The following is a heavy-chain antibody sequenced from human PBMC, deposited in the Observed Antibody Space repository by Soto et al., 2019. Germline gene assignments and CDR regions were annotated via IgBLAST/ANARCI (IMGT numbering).Heavy chain of an antibody. CDR3: ARWWSGSRQGFDP. CDR1: GGSISSGDYY. Sequence: QVQLQESGPGLVKPSQTLSLTCTVSGGSISSGDYYWSWIRQHPGKGLEWIGYIYYSGSTYYNPSLKRRVNXSXDPXKNQFSRKLSSVTAADTAVYYCARWWSGSRQGFDPWGQGTLVTVSS. V-gene: IGHV4-31*03. J-gene: IGHJ5*02. D-gene: IGHD3-3*01. CDR2: IYYSGST.